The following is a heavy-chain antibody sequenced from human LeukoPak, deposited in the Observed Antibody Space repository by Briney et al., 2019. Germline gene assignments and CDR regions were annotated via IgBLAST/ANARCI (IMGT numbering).Heavy chain of an antibody. CDR2: ISYDGSKK. V-gene: IGHV3-30*18. CDR1: GFTFSSYG. Sequence: GGSLRLSCAASGFTFSSYGMHWVRQAPGKGLEWVAIISYDGSKKYYGDSVMGRFTISRDNSKNTLYLQMNNLRAEDAAVYYCAKAYYGSGSPLDWFDPWGQGTLVTVSP. CDR3: AKAYYGSGSPLDWFDP. D-gene: IGHD3-10*01. J-gene: IGHJ5*02.